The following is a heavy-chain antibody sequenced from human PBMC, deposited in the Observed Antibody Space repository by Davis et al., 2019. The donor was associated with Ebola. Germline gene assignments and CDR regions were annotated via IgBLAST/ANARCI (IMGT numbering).Heavy chain of an antibody. CDR2: IYYSGST. V-gene: IGHV4-59*12. Sequence: SETLSLTCTVSGGSISSYYWSWIRQPPGKGLEWIGYIYYSGSTNYNPSLKSRVTISVDTSKNQFSLKLSSVTAADTAVYYCARGQVAAAGSYLYYYYGMDVWGKGTTVTVSS. J-gene: IGHJ6*04. CDR1: GGSISSYY. CDR3: ARGQVAAAGSYLYYYYGMDV. D-gene: IGHD6-13*01.